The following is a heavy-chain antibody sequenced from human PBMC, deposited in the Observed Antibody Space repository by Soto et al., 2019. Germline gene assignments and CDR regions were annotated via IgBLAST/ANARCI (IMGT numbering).Heavy chain of an antibody. CDR1: GYTSTSYG. D-gene: IGHD3-16*01. CDR3: ARMGDVPYYYYGMDV. V-gene: IGHV1-18*01. CDR2: INAYNGDT. J-gene: IGHJ6*02. Sequence: QVQLVQSGAEVKKPGASVKVSCKASGYTSTSYGFSWVRQAPGQGLEWMGWINAYNGDTNYAQNLQGRVTMTTDTSTHTAYMELRSLRSDDTAVYYCARMGDVPYYYYGMDVWGQGTTVTVSS.